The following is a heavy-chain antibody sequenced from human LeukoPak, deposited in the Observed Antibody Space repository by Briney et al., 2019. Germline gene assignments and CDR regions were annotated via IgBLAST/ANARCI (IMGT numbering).Heavy chain of an antibody. J-gene: IGHJ4*02. CDR3: ASERYCSSTSCYFDY. Sequence: GESLKIFCRGSGYSFASYWITWVRQMPGKGLQWMGRIDPSDSYTNYSPSFQGHVTISADKSISTAYLQWSSLKASDTAMYYCASERYCSSTSCYFDYWGQGTLVTVSS. CDR1: GYSFASYW. CDR2: IDPSDSYT. D-gene: IGHD2-2*01. V-gene: IGHV5-10-1*01.